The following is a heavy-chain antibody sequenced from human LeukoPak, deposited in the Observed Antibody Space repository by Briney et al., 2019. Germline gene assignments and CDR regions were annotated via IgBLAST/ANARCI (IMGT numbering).Heavy chain of an antibody. Sequence: GGSLRLSCAASGFTVSSNYMSWVRQAPGKGLEWVSVIYSGGSTYYADSVKGRFTISRDNSKNTLYLQMNSLRAEDTAVYYCARDQNYYGSGSHFDYWGQGTLVIVSS. V-gene: IGHV3-66*02. D-gene: IGHD3-10*01. CDR3: ARDQNYYGSGSHFDY. CDR1: GFTVSSNY. CDR2: IYSGGST. J-gene: IGHJ4*02.